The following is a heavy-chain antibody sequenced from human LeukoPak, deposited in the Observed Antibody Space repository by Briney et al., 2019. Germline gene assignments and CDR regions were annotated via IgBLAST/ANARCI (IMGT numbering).Heavy chain of an antibody. CDR1: GFTFSDYY. D-gene: IGHD3-3*01. V-gene: IGHV3-11*06. J-gene: IGHJ4*02. Sequence: GGSLRLSCAASGFTFSDYYMSWIRQAPGKGLEWVSYISSSSSYTNYADSVKGRFTISRDNAKNSLYLQMNSLRAEDTAVYYCARNTVRFLGGVTPLYYFDYWGQGTLVTVSS. CDR2: ISSSSSYT. CDR3: ARNTVRFLGGVTPLYYFDY.